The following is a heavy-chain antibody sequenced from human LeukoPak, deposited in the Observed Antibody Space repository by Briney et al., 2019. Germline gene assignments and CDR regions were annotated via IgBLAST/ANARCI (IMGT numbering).Heavy chain of an antibody. CDR3: AKDLRGYCTGGSCYEWDS. Sequence: GGSLRLSCAASGFTFNTYAMTWVRQAPGKGPDWVSAISGSGGSTYYADSVKGRFTISRDNSKNTLYLQMNSLRGEDTAIYYCAKDLRGYCTGGSCYEWDSWGQGTPVTVSS. CDR1: GFTFNTYA. V-gene: IGHV3-23*01. CDR2: ISGSGGST. J-gene: IGHJ4*02. D-gene: IGHD2-15*01.